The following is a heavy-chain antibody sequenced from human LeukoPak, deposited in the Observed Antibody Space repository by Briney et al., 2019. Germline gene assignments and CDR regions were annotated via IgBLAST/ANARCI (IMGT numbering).Heavy chain of an antibody. J-gene: IGHJ4*02. D-gene: IGHD3-10*01. CDR1: GASISRYY. V-gene: IGHV4-4*07. CDR3: ARDLSGSLYFDY. CDR2: LYISGST. Sequence: SETLSLACTVSGASISRYYYNWVRQTAGRGLEWVGRLYISGSTDYTPALKSRVAISVHTSNTQFSLNLNSVTAADTAVYFCARDLSGSLYFDYWGQGVLVTVSS.